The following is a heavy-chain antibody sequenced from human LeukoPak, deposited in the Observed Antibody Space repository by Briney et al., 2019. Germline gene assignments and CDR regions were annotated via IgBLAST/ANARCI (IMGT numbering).Heavy chain of an antibody. J-gene: IGHJ4*02. CDR1: GYTFTSYG. D-gene: IGHD6-13*01. Sequence: ASVKVSCKASGYTFTSYGISWVRQAPRQGLEWMGWISAYNGNTNYAQKLQGRVTMTTDTSTSTAYMELRSLRSDDTAVYYCASFGLAAAGTAFDYWGQGTLVTVSS. CDR2: ISAYNGNT. CDR3: ASFGLAAAGTAFDY. V-gene: IGHV1-18*01.